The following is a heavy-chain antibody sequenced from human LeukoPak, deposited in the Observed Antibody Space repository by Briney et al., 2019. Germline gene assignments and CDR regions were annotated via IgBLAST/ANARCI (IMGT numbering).Heavy chain of an antibody. CDR1: GFTFNDYA. Sequence: GGSLRLSCTVSGFTFNDYALHWVRHTPGKGLEWVAGITWNRDNIGYGDSVKGRFTISRDNVKNVLYLQMNSLRPEDTALYYCAKDLSSAITSALVLDVWGQGTTV. J-gene: IGHJ6*02. V-gene: IGHV3-9*01. CDR3: AKDLSSAITSALVLDV. D-gene: IGHD3-22*01. CDR2: ITWNRDNI.